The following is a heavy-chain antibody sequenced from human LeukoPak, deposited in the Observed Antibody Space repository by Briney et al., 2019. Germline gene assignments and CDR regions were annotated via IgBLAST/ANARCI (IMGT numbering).Heavy chain of an antibody. V-gene: IGHV3-23*01. D-gene: IGHD6-19*01. CDR2: MSGGGGST. J-gene: IGHJ4*02. Sequence: GGSLRLSCAASGFTFSSYAMSWVRQAPGKGLEWVSGMSGGGGSTYYADSVKGRFTISRDNSKNTLYLQMNSLRAEDTAIYYCAKTSSGWYPFDYWGQGTLVTVSS. CDR1: GFTFSSYA. CDR3: AKTSSGWYPFDY.